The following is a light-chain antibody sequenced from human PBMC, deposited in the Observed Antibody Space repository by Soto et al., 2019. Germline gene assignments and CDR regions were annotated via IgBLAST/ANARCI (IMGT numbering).Light chain of an antibody. V-gene: IGKV3-11*01. CDR3: PQRSHWPPALT. CDR1: QSVSSY. J-gene: IGKJ4*01. CDR2: DAS. Sequence: EIVLTQSAATLSLSPGERATLSCRASQSVSSYLAWYQQKPGQAPRLLIYDASNRATGIPARFSGSGSGTNFPLTISSPEPEDFAVYYRPQRSHWPPALTFGGGTKVDIK.